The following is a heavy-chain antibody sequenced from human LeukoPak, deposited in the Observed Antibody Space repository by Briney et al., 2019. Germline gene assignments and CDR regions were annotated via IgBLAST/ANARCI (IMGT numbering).Heavy chain of an antibody. CDR3: AKVFYDSSGYYLDY. Sequence: GGSLRLSCAASGFTFDDYAMHWVRQAPGKGLEWVLGISWNSGSIGYADSVKGRFTISRDNAKNSLYLQMNSLRAEDTALYYCAKVFYDSSGYYLDYWGQGTLVTVSS. CDR2: ISWNSGSI. CDR1: GFTFDDYA. J-gene: IGHJ4*02. D-gene: IGHD3-22*01. V-gene: IGHV3-9*01.